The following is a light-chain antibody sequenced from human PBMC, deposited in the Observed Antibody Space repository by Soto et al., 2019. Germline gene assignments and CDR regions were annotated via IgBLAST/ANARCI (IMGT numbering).Light chain of an antibody. CDR1: QSVSSN. V-gene: IGKV3-20*01. CDR2: GAS. Sequence: EIVMTQSPATLSVSPGARAPLSCRASQSVSSNLAWYQQKPGQAPRLLIYGASNRATGIPDRFSGSGSGTDFTLTISRLEPEDFAVYYCQQYGSSLITFGQGTRLEIK. CDR3: QQYGSSLIT. J-gene: IGKJ5*01.